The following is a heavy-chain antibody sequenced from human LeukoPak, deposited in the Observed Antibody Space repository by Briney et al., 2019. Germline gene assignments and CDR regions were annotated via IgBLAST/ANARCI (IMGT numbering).Heavy chain of an antibody. CDR3: TTVPSSSWFPIGY. J-gene: IGHJ4*02. V-gene: IGHV3-15*01. Sequence: PGGSLRLSCAASGFTFRTYTMNWVRQAPGKGLEWVGRIKSKTDGGTTDYAAPVKGRFTISRDDSKNTLYLQMNSLKTEDTAVYYCTTVPSSSWFPIGYWGQGTLVTVSS. D-gene: IGHD6-13*01. CDR1: GFTFRTYT. CDR2: IKSKTDGGTT.